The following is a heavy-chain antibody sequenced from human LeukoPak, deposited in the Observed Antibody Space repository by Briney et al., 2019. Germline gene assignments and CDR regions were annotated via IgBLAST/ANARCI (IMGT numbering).Heavy chain of an antibody. CDR1: GFTFSSYW. Sequence: GGSLRLSCAASGFTFSSYWMSWVRQAPGKGLEWVASIKQDGSEKYYVDSVKGRFTISRDNAKNSLYLQMNSLRAEDTAVYYCARTSYQLLYYYFDYWGQGTLVTVSS. J-gene: IGHJ4*02. CDR3: ARTSYQLLYYYFDY. D-gene: IGHD2-2*02. CDR2: IKQDGSEK. V-gene: IGHV3-7*01.